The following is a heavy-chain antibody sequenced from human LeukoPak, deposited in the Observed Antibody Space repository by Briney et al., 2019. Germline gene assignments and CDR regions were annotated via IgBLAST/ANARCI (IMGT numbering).Heavy chain of an antibody. Sequence: GGSLRLSCAASGFTFDDYAMHWVRQAPGKGLEWVSGISWNSGSIGYADSVKGRFTISRDNAKNSLYLQMNSLRAGDTALYYCAKDIHPLAAAGPNWFDPWGQGTLVTVSS. J-gene: IGHJ5*02. CDR1: GFTFDDYA. D-gene: IGHD6-13*01. CDR3: AKDIHPLAAAGPNWFDP. CDR2: ISWNSGSI. V-gene: IGHV3-9*01.